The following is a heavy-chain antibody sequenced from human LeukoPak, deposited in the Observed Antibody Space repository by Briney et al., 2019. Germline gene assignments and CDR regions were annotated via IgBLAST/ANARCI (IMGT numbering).Heavy chain of an antibody. Sequence: GGSLRLSCAASGFTFSTYWMKWVRQAPGKGLEWVASMKEDGSDKCYVDSVKGRFSISRDNAKNSLYLQMNSLRTEDTAVYYCAKGGHYNFDYWGQGTLVTVSS. CDR2: MKEDGSDK. J-gene: IGHJ4*02. D-gene: IGHD4-11*01. CDR1: GFTFSTYW. CDR3: AKGGHYNFDY. V-gene: IGHV3-7*01.